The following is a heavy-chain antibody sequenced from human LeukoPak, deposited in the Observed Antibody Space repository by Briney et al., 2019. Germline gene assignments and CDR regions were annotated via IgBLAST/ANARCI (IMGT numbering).Heavy chain of an antibody. J-gene: IGHJ6*02. CDR2: ISSSSSYI. CDR1: GFTFSSYS. CDR3: ARDWGYYYYYGMDV. V-gene: IGHV3-21*01. D-gene: IGHD3-16*01. Sequence: GGSLRLSCAASGFTFSSYSMNWVRQAPGKGLEWVSSISSSSSYIYYADSVKGRFTISRDNARNSLYLQMNSLRAEDTAVYYCARDWGYYYYYGMDVWGQGTTVTVSS.